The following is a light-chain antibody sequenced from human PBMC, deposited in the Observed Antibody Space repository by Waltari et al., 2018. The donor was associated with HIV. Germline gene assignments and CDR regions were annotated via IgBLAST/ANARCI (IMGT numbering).Light chain of an antibody. V-gene: IGLV2-14*01. CDR3: SSFAGTGTPM. Sequence: QSPLYQPASVSGSPGQSITIPCSGVSHKIDFYNFVSWYQLRPGKAPQLIIFGVTRRPSGISSRLWGSTSGGTASLTISDLQIEDEADYFCSSFAGTGTPMFGGGTKLTVL. CDR1: SHKIDFYNF. J-gene: IGLJ3*02. CDR2: GVT.